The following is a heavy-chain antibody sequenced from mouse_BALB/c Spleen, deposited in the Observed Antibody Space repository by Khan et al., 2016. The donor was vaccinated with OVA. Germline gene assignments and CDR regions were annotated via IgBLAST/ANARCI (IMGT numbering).Heavy chain of an antibody. Sequence: VQLKQSGAELVRSGASVKLSCTASGFNIKDYYLHWVKQRPKQGLEWIGWIDPENGDTEYAPKFQGKATMTADTSSNTAYLQLSSLTSEDTAVYYCNRADVRCAYGGQGTLVTVSA. CDR2: IDPENGDT. CDR3: NRADVRCAY. CDR1: GFNIKDYY. V-gene: IGHV14-4*02. J-gene: IGHJ3*01. D-gene: IGHD3-3*01.